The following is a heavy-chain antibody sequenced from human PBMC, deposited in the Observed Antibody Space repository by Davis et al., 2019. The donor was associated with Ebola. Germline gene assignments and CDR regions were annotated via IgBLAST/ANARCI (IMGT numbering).Heavy chain of an antibody. CDR3: ARVPLGYCSSTSCYPSWFDP. J-gene: IGHJ5*02. CDR2: IYTSGST. V-gene: IGHV4-4*07. CDR1: GGSMRSYY. D-gene: IGHD2-2*01. Sequence: SETLSLTCTVSGGSMRSYYWSWIRQSAGKGLEWIGRIYTSGSTNYNPSLKSRVTISVDTSKNQFSLKLSSVTAADTAVYYCARVPLGYCSSTSCYPSWFDPWGQGTLVTVSS.